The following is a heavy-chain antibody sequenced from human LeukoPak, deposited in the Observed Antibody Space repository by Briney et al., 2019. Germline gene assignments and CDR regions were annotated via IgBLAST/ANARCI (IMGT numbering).Heavy chain of an antibody. J-gene: IGHJ4*02. Sequence: PGGSLRLSCAGSGYSFNRYGMEWVRRAPGKGLEWVAVISYDGSNKYYADSVKGRFTISRDNSKNTLYLQMNSLRAEDTAVYYCVRVVPVRDWQLLRPNYFDYWGQGTLVTVSS. CDR3: VRVVPVRDWQLLRPNYFDY. CDR2: ISYDGSNK. V-gene: IGHV3-30*03. D-gene: IGHD2-15*01. CDR1: GYSFNRYG.